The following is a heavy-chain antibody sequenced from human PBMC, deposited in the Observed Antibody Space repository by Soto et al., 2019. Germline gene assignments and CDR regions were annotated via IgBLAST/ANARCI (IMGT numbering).Heavy chain of an antibody. D-gene: IGHD3-22*01. Sequence: GGSLRLSCAASGFTFSSYAMSWVRQAPGKGLEWVSAISGSGGSTYYADSVKGRFTISRDNSKNTLYLQMNSLRAEDTAEYYCAKDPNRGHYDSSGYYWGQGTLVTAPQ. CDR2: ISGSGGST. CDR1: GFTFSSYA. V-gene: IGHV3-23*01. CDR3: AKDPNRGHYDSSGYY. J-gene: IGHJ4*02.